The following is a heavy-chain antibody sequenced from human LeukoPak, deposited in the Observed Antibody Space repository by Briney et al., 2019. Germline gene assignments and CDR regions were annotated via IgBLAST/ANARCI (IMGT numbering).Heavy chain of an antibody. Sequence: PGGSLRLSCAASGFTFSSYAMHWVRRAPGKGLEWVAVISYDGSNKYYADSVKGRFTISRDNSKNTLYLQMNSLRAEDTAVYYCARDRRGSYYYFDYWGQGTLVTVSS. CDR1: GFTFSSYA. J-gene: IGHJ4*02. CDR3: ARDRRGSYYYFDY. D-gene: IGHD1-26*01. CDR2: ISYDGSNK. V-gene: IGHV3-30*04.